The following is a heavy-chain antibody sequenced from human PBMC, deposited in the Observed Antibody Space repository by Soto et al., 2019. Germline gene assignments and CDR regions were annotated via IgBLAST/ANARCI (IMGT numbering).Heavy chain of an antibody. Sequence: GGSLGLSCAASGFTFSSYAMPWVRQAPGKGLEWVAVISYDGSNKYYADSVKGRFTISRDNSKNTLYLQMNSLRAEDTAVYYCAQGGRGGDYPVWVWGYSSSATDVWGQGTSVTVSS. CDR3: AQGGRGGDYPVWVWGYSSSATDV. D-gene: IGHD4-17*01. CDR2: ISYDGSNK. J-gene: IGHJ6*02. V-gene: IGHV3-30-3*01. CDR1: GFTFSSYA.